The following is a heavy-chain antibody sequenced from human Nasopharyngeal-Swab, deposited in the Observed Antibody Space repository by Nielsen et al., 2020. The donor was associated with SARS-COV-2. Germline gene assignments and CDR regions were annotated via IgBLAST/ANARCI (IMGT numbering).Heavy chain of an antibody. V-gene: IGHV4-59*13. CDR2: IYYSGST. J-gene: IGHJ5*02. CDR3: ARLLPNTINWFDP. D-gene: IGHD2-15*01. Sequence: PGKGLEWIGYIYYSGSTNYNPSLKSRVTISVDTSKNQFSLKLSSVTAADTAVYYCARLLPNTINWFDPWGQGTLVTVSS.